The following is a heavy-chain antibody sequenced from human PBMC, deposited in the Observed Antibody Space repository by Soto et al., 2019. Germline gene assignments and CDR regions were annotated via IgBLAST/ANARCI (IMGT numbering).Heavy chain of an antibody. Sequence: SETLSLTCTVSGGSISSYYWSWIRQPPGKGLEWIRYIYYSGSTNYNPSLKSRVTISVDTSKNQFSLKLSSVTAADTAVYYCARRNSGSYWDYFDYWGQGTLVTVSS. CDR2: IYYSGST. CDR3: ARRNSGSYWDYFDY. CDR1: GGSISSYY. D-gene: IGHD1-26*01. V-gene: IGHV4-59*08. J-gene: IGHJ4*02.